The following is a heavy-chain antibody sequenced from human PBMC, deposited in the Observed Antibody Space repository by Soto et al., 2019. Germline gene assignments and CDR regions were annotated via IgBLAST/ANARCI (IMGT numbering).Heavy chain of an antibody. D-gene: IGHD2-2*01. CDR2: INHSGST. CDR3: ARLHGYCISSSCHGHYAMAV. J-gene: IGHJ6*02. V-gene: IGHV4-34*01. CDR1: GGSFSGYY. Sequence: SETLSLTCAVYGGSFSGYYWSWIRQPPGKGLEWIGEINHSGSTNYNPSLKSRVTISVDTSKNQFSLKVTSVTAADTAVYYCARLHGYCISSSCHGHYAMAVWGQGTTVTVSS.